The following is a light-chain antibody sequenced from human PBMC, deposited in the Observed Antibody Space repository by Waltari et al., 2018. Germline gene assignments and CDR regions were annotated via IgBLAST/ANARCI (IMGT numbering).Light chain of an antibody. CDR2: DVS. V-gene: IGLV2-11*01. Sequence: QSALTQPRSVSGSPGPSVTISCTGTSSDVGGSNYVSWYHKHPGKAPKLMSYDVSKRPSGVPDRFSGSKSGNTASLTISGLQAEDEADYYCCSYAGSYTVVFGGGTKLTVL. J-gene: IGLJ2*01. CDR1: SSDVGGSNY. CDR3: CSYAGSYTVV.